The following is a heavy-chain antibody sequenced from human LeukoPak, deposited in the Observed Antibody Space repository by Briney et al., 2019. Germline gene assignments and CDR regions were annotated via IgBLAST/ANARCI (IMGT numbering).Heavy chain of an antibody. J-gene: IGHJ4*02. Sequence: SETLSLTCTVSGGSISSYYWSWIRQPPWKGLEWIGYIYYSGSTNYNPSLKSRVTISVDASKNQFSLKLSSVTAADTAVYYCAKSVNGVSFDYWGQGTLVTVSS. CDR2: IYYSGST. CDR1: GGSISSYY. D-gene: IGHD2-8*01. V-gene: IGHV4-59*08. CDR3: AKSVNGVSFDY.